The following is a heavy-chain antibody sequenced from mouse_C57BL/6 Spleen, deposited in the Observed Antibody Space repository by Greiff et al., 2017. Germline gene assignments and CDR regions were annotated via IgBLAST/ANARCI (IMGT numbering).Heavy chain of an antibody. V-gene: IGHV1-55*01. Sequence: VQLQQPGAELVKPGASVKMSCKASGYPFTSYWLTWVTQRPGPGLEWIGDIYPGSGSTNYNEKFKSKATLTVDTSSSTAYMQLSSLTSEDSAFYYCARSEGITTVGGGYWGQGTTLTVSS. D-gene: IGHD1-1*01. J-gene: IGHJ2*01. CDR2: IYPGSGST. CDR1: GYPFTSYW. CDR3: ARSEGITTVGGGY.